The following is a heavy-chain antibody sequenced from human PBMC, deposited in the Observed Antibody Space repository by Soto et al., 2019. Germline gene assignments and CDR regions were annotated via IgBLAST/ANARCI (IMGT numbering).Heavy chain of an antibody. V-gene: IGHV3-33*01. CDR2: IWYDGSNK. J-gene: IGHJ4*02. CDR1: GFTFSSYG. D-gene: IGHD5-12*01. CDR3: AAYSGYGSYFDY. Sequence: QVQLVESGGGVVQPGRSLRLSCAASGFTFSSYGMHWVRQAPGKGLEWVAVIWYDGSNKYYADSVKGRFTISRDNSKNTLYLQMNSLRAEDMAVYYCAAYSGYGSYFDYWGQGTLVTVSS.